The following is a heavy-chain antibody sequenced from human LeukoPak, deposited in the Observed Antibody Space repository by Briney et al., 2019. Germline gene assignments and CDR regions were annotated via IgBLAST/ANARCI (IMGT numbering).Heavy chain of an antibody. J-gene: IGHJ4*02. CDR2: IYYSGST. CDR1: GGSISGYY. CDR3: ATSPQYGGY. V-gene: IGHV4-59*08. D-gene: IGHD4-23*01. Sequence: SETLSLTCTVSGGSISGYYWSWIRQPPGKGLEWIGYIYYSGSTNYNPSLKSRVTISVDTPKNQFSLKLSSVTAADTAVYYCATSPQYGGYLGQGTLVTVSS.